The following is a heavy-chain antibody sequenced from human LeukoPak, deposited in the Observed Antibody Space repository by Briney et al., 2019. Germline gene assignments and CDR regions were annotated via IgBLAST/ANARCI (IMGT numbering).Heavy chain of an antibody. D-gene: IGHD4-11*01. Sequence: SETLSLTCTVYGGSFSGYYWSWIRQPPGKGLEWIGEINHSGGTNYNPSLKSRVTISVDTSKNQFSLKLSSVTAADTAVYYCAYDYSNYGLQHWGQGTLVTVSS. CDR2: INHSGGT. V-gene: IGHV4-34*01. J-gene: IGHJ1*01. CDR1: GGSFSGYY. CDR3: AYDYSNYGLQH.